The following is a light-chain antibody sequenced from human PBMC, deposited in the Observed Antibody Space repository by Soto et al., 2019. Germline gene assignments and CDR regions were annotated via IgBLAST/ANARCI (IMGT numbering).Light chain of an antibody. CDR3: QKRGNWPH. CDR1: QSVSIK. V-gene: IGKV3-11*01. CDR2: EAS. J-gene: IGKJ5*01. Sequence: EIVLTQSPGTLSLSPGARAPLSCRASQSVSIKLAWYQQNPGQAPRLLIYEASSRATGVPARFIGSGSGTDFTLTISSLEPEDFAIYYCQKRGNWPHFGQGTRLE.